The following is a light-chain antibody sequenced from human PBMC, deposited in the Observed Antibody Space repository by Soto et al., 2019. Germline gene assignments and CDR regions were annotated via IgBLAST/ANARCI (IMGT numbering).Light chain of an antibody. V-gene: IGKV1-5*03. J-gene: IGKJ1*01. CDR2: MAS. CDR3: QQYNVYWS. Sequence: DVQITQSPSTLSASVGDRVTITCRASQSINIWLAWYQQKPGRAPKLLIYMASTLESGVPSRFSGSGSGTEFTLTISXLEPDDFATYYCQQYNVYWSFDQGTKVDIK. CDR1: QSINIW.